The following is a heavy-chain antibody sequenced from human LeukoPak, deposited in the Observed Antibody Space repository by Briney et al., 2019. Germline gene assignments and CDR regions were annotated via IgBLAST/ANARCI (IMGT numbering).Heavy chain of an antibody. J-gene: IGHJ4*02. CDR1: GGSISSSSYY. D-gene: IGHD5-12*01. V-gene: IGHV4-39*01. CDR3: ARHKWEWLGPLYHFDY. CDR2: IYYSGST. Sequence: PSETLSLTCTVSGGSISSSSYYWGWIRQPPGKGLEWIGSIYYSGSTYYNPPLKSRVTISVDTSKNKFSLKLSSVTAADTAVYYCARHKWEWLGPLYHFDYWGQGTLVTVSS.